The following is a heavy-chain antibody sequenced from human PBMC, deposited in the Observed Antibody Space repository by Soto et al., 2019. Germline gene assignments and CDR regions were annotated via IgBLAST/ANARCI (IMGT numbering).Heavy chain of an antibody. V-gene: IGHV4-31*03. CDR2: IYYSGST. J-gene: IGHJ6*02. D-gene: IGHD1-1*01. CDR1: GGSISSGVYY. CDR3: ARGWGTQRNYYYGMDV. Sequence: PSETLSLTCTVSGGSISSGVYYWSWIRQHPGKGLEWIGYIYYSGSTYYNPSLKSRVTISVDTSKNQFSLKLSSVTAADTAVYYCARGWGTQRNYYYGMDVWGQGTTVTVSS.